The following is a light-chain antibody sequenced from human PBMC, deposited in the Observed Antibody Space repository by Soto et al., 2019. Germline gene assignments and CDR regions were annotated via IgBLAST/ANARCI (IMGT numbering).Light chain of an antibody. CDR3: QVWDNRGI. CDR2: DDQ. Sequence: SYELTQPPSLSVAPGQTARITCGGNNIGTKNVHWYQQQPGQAPVLVVYDDQDRPSGIPERFSGSNSGNTAILTISRVEAGDEADYYCQVWDNRGIFGGGTQLTVL. CDR1: NIGTKN. J-gene: IGLJ2*01. V-gene: IGLV3-21*02.